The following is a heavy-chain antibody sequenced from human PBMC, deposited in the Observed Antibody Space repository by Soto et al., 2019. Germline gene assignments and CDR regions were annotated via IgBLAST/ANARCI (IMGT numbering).Heavy chain of an antibody. D-gene: IGHD5-12*01. J-gene: IGHJ4*02. CDR1: GGSISSYY. V-gene: IGHV4-59*01. Sequence: SEPLSLTCTVSGGSISSYYWSCIRQSPGKRLEWIGYIYFSGSTNYNPSLKSRVTISGDTSKNQFSLKLTSVTAADTAVYYCARVEYSGYPRIWGQGTLVTVSS. CDR2: IYFSGST. CDR3: ARVEYSGYPRI.